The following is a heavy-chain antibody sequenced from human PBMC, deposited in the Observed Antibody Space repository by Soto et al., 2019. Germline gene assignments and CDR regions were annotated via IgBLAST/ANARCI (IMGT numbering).Heavy chain of an antibody. CDR2: ISSNGGST. V-gene: IGHV3-64*01. Sequence: EVQLVESGGGLVQPGGSLRLSCAASGFTFSSYAMHWVRQAPGKGLEYVSAISSNGGSTYYANSVKGRFTISRDNSKNTLYLQVGSLGAGDMVGYYWAREGGHRPLAPWGQGTLVTVSS. J-gene: IGHJ5*02. CDR3: AREGGHRPLAP. CDR1: GFTFSSYA.